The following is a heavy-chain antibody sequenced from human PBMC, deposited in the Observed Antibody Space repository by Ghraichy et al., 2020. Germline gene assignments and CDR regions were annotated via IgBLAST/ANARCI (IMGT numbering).Heavy chain of an antibody. Sequence: GESPNISCVGSGFTLSSYSMNWVRQSPGKGLEWVSYITSSGRTIFYADSVKGRFTISRDNAQNSLYLQMNSLRDEDTAVYYCARGSRVVRFYYYDGMDVWGQGTTVTVS. D-gene: IGHD2-21*01. V-gene: IGHV3-48*02. CDR2: ITSSGRTI. CDR1: GFTLSSYS. J-gene: IGHJ6*02. CDR3: ARGSRVVRFYYYDGMDV.